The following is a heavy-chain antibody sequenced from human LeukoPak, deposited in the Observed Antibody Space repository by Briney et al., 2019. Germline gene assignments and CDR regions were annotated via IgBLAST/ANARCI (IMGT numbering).Heavy chain of an antibody. Sequence: SETLSLTCTVSGGSINSSSYYWVWIRQPPGKGLEWIGTIYYTGSPYYNPSLKSRVTISIDTSKNQFSLNLSSVTAADTAVYYCARRGGYYGSGKTYWFDPWGQGTLVTVSS. CDR3: ARRGGYYGSGKTYWFDP. CDR1: GGSINSSSYY. D-gene: IGHD3-10*01. J-gene: IGHJ5*02. CDR2: IYYTGSP. V-gene: IGHV4-39*01.